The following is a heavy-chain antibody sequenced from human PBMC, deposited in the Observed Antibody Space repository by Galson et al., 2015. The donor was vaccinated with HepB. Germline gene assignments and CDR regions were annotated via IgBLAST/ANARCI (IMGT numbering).Heavy chain of an antibody. CDR2: ISSSSSYT. V-gene: IGHV3-11*06. CDR3: ARGVSYGDYVWFDP. D-gene: IGHD4-17*01. J-gene: IGHJ5*02. Sequence: YISSSSSYTNYADSVKGRFTISRDNAKNSLYLQMNSLRAEDTAVYYCARGVSYGDYVWFDPWGQGTLVTVSS.